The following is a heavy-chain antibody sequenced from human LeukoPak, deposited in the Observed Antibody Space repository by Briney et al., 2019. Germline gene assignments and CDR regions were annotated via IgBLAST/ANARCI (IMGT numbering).Heavy chain of an antibody. Sequence: SVKVSCKASGGTFSSYAISWVRQAPGQGLEWMGGIIPIFGTANYAQKFQGRVTITADKSTSTAYTELSSLRSEDTAVYYCARERYCSSTSCYLWFDPWGQGTLVTVSS. V-gene: IGHV1-69*06. CDR1: GGTFSSYA. CDR3: ARERYCSSTSCYLWFDP. J-gene: IGHJ5*02. CDR2: IIPIFGTA. D-gene: IGHD2-2*01.